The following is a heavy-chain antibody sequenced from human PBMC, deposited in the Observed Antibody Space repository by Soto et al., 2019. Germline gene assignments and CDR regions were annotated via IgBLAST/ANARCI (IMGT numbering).Heavy chain of an antibody. J-gene: IGHJ3*02. V-gene: IGHV3-23*01. Sequence: EVQLLESGGGLVQPGGSLRLSCAASGFTFSSYAMSWVRQAPGKGLEWVSAISGSGGSTYYADSVKGRFTISRDNYKNTLDLYMSSLRAEDTAVYYCAKGQWLASDAFDIWGQGTMVTVSS. D-gene: IGHD6-19*01. CDR1: GFTFSSYA. CDR3: AKGQWLASDAFDI. CDR2: ISGSGGST.